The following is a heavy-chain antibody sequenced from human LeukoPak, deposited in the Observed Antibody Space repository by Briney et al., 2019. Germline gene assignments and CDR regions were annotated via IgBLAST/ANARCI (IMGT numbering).Heavy chain of an antibody. CDR2: ISSSSSYI. CDR3: AREISSIAARAGFDY. Sequence: KSGGPLRLSCAASGFTFSGYSMNWVRQAPGKGLEWVSSISSSSSYIYYADSVKGRFTISRDNAKNSLYLQMNSLRAEDTAVYYCAREISSIAARAGFDYWGQGTLVTVSS. CDR1: GFTFSGYS. V-gene: IGHV3-21*01. D-gene: IGHD6-6*01. J-gene: IGHJ4*02.